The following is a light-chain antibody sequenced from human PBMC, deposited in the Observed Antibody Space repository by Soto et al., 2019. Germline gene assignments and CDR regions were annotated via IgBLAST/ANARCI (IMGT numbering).Light chain of an antibody. J-gene: IGLJ2*01. V-gene: IGLV1-47*01. CDR1: SSNIGSNY. Sequence: QPVLTQPPSASGTPGQRVSISCSGSSSNIGSNYVYWYQHLPGTAPKLLIYRNNQRPSGVPDRFFGSKSGTSASLAISGPRSEDEADYYCATWDDSLSGVVFGGGTKVTVL. CDR3: ATWDDSLSGVV. CDR2: RNN.